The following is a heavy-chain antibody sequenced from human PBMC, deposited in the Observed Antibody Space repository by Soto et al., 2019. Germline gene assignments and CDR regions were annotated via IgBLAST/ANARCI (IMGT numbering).Heavy chain of an antibody. Sequence: EVQLLDSGGGLVQPGGSLRLSCAASGFTFSSFTMNWVRQAPGKGLEWVSAISGSGGSTYYADSVKGRFTISRDNSKNTLYLQMNSLRAEDTAVYYCAKDRINVLRFLEWFGWFDPWGQGTLVTVSS. CDR1: GFTFSSFT. D-gene: IGHD3-3*01. CDR2: ISGSGGST. CDR3: AKDRINVLRFLEWFGWFDP. J-gene: IGHJ5*02. V-gene: IGHV3-23*01.